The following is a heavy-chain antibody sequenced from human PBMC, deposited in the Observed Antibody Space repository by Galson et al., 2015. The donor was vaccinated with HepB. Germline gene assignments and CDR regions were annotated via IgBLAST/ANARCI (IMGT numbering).Heavy chain of an antibody. CDR3: ARSYYYDSSGYYYGWFDP. Sequence: LSLTCTVSGGSISSYYWSWIRQPPGKGLEWIGYIYYSGSTNYNPSLKSRVTISVDTSKNQFSLKLSSVTAADTAVYYCARSYYYDSSGYYYGWFDPWGQGTLVTVSS. CDR2: IYYSGST. J-gene: IGHJ5*02. V-gene: IGHV4-59*01. D-gene: IGHD3-22*01. CDR1: GGSISSYY.